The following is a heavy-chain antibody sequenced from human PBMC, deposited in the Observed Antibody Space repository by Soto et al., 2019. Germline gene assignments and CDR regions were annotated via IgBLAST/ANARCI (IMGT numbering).Heavy chain of an antibody. Sequence: ETLSLTCAVYSGSLNVDYWTWIRQPPGKGLEWIGEVSHTESTNYSSSLKSRVTISVDTSKNQFSLKLSSLTAADTAVYYCARDDIVGFDPWGQGTLVTVSS. CDR1: SGSLNVDY. CDR3: ARDDIVGFDP. CDR2: VSHTEST. V-gene: IGHV4-34*01. D-gene: IGHD5-12*01. J-gene: IGHJ5*02.